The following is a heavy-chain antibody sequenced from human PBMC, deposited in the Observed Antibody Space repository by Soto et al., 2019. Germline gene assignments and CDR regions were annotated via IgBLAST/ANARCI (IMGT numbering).Heavy chain of an antibody. CDR2: ISGSGGST. CDR3: AKVGASGWQEYCQH. CDR1: GFTFSNYA. V-gene: IGHV3-23*01. J-gene: IGHJ1*01. D-gene: IGHD6-19*01. Sequence: EVQLLESGGGLVQPGGSLRLSCAASGFTFSNYAMSWVRQAPGKGLEWVSGISGSGGSTYYADSVKGRFTISRDNSKNTLDLQMNSMRAEDTAVYYCAKVGASGWQEYCQHWGQGTLVTVSS.